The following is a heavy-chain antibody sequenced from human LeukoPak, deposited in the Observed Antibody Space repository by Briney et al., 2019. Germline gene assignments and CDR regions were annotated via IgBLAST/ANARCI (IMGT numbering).Heavy chain of an antibody. Sequence: GGSLRLSCAASGFTFDDYAMHWVRQAPGKGLEWVSGMSWNSGSIGYADSVKGRFTISRDNAKNSLYLQMNSLRAEDTALYYCSSSGADDYWGQGTLVTVSS. J-gene: IGHJ4*02. V-gene: IGHV3-9*01. CDR3: SSSGADDY. CDR2: MSWNSGSI. D-gene: IGHD6-6*01. CDR1: GFTFDDYA.